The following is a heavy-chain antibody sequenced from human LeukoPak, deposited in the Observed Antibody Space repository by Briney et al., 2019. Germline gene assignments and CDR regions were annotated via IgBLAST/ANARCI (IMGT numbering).Heavy chain of an antibody. J-gene: IGHJ4*02. CDR3: AADVPSPLAQIDY. CDR2: IRADGTT. D-gene: IGHD1-14*01. CDR1: GFTFSNAW. Sequence: GGSLRLSCAASGFTFSNAWMSWVRQAPGKGLEWIARIRADGTTDYAAPVKGRFTISRDDSMNTLSLQMDSLKTGDTAVYYCAADVPSPLAQIDYWGQGTPVTVSS. V-gene: IGHV3-15*01.